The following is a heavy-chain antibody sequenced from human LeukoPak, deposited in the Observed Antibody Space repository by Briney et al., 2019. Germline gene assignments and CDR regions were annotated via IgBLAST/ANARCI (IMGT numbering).Heavy chain of an antibody. CDR2: ISSSSSYI. CDR3: AREFRALLLWFGEFGPFDY. V-gene: IGHV3-21*01. J-gene: IGHJ4*02. D-gene: IGHD3-10*01. Sequence: GGSLRLSCAASGFTFSSYSMNWVRQAPGKGLEWVSSISSSSSYIYYADSVKGRFTISRDNAKNSLYLQMNSLRAEDTAVYYCAREFRALLLWFGEFGPFDYWGQGTLVTVSS. CDR1: GFTFSSYS.